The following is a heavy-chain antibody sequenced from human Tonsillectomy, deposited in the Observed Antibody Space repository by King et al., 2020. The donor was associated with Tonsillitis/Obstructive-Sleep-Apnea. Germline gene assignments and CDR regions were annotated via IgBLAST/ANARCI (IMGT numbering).Heavy chain of an antibody. V-gene: IGHV3-20*04. Sequence: DVQLVESGGGLVRPGGSLRLSCAASGFNFDDYGMSWVRQGPGTGLEWVSGVNWNGDATDYADSVRGRFTISRDNAKNSLYLQMNNVRAEDTALYYCSRDRSGAAGILTGEFDYWGQGALVTVSS. CDR1: GFNFDDYG. CDR3: SRDRSGAAGILTGEFDY. J-gene: IGHJ4*02. D-gene: IGHD6-13*01. CDR2: VNWNGDAT.